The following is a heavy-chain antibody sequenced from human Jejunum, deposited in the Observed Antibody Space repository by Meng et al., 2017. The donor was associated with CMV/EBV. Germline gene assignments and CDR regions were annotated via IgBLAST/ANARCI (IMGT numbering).Heavy chain of an antibody. J-gene: IGHJ4*02. CDR3: AKGYGNSFEY. V-gene: IGHV4-4*07. Sequence: QVDLQAPAPGVVKPSAPLPLSCTVSGGAFTTYYWSWIRQRPGKGLEWIGRIITSGSTNYNPSLRSRVIMSVDTSKNQFFLKLRSVTAADTAVYFCAKGYGNSFEYWGQGSLVTVSS. CDR1: GGAFTTYY. D-gene: IGHD3-16*01. CDR2: IITSGST.